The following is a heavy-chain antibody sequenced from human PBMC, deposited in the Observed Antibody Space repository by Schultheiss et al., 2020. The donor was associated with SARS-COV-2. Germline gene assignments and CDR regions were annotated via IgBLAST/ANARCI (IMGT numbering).Heavy chain of an antibody. D-gene: IGHD2-21*02. Sequence: GESLKISCAASGFTFSSYGMHWVRQAPGKGLEWVAVIWYDGSNKYYADSVKGRFTISRDNSKNTLYLQMNSLRAEDTAVYYCARGEYCGGDCGLVPPPSSFDYWGQGTLVTVSS. CDR2: IWYDGSNK. CDR3: ARGEYCGGDCGLVPPPSSFDY. CDR1: GFTFSSYG. V-gene: IGHV3-33*01. J-gene: IGHJ4*02.